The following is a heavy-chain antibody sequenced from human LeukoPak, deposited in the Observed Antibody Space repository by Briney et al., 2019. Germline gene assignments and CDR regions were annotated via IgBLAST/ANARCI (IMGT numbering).Heavy chain of an antibody. CDR2: ISAYNGNT. CDR1: GYTFTSYG. Sequence: ASVKVSCKASGYTFTSYGISWVRQAPGQGLEWMGWISAYNGNTNYAQKLQGRVTMTTDTSTSTAYMELRSLRSDDTAVYYCARASHYYDSSGPYGMDVWGQGPKVPV. D-gene: IGHD3-22*01. J-gene: IGHJ6*02. V-gene: IGHV1-18*01. CDR3: ARASHYYDSSGPYGMDV.